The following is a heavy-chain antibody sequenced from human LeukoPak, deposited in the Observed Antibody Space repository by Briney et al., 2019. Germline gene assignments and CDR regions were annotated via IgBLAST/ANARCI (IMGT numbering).Heavy chain of an antibody. V-gene: IGHV1-46*01. CDR2: INPSGGST. CDR3: ASSVSGYSGYDWPYYFDY. J-gene: IGHJ4*02. D-gene: IGHD5-12*01. CDR1: GYTFTSYY. Sequence: GASVKASCKASGYTFTSYYMHWVRQAPGQGLEWMGIINPSGGSTSYAQKFQGRVTMTRDTSTSTVYMELSSLRSEDTAVYYCASSVSGYSGYDWPYYFDYWGQGTLVTVSS.